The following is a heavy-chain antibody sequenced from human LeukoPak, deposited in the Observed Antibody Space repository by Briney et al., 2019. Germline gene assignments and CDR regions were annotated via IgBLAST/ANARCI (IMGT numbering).Heavy chain of an antibody. V-gene: IGHV4-61*01. Sequence: TSETLSLTCTVSGDSVSSDSYYWSWIRQPPGKGLEWIAFIYYTGSTSDNPSLRSRVAISIDTSKSQFSLKLSSVTAADTAVYYCARIIVGATLDYWGQGTLVTVSS. CDR1: GDSVSSDSYY. CDR3: ARIIVGATLDY. J-gene: IGHJ4*02. CDR2: IYYTGST. D-gene: IGHD1-26*01.